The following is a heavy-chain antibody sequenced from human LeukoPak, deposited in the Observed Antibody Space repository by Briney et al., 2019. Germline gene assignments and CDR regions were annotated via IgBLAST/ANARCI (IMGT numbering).Heavy chain of an antibody. CDR2: ISGSGGST. CDR1: GFTFSSYA. J-gene: IGHJ4*02. D-gene: IGHD6-13*01. Sequence: PGGSLRLSCAASGFTFSSYAMSWVRQAPGKGLEWVSAISGSGGSTYYADSVKGRFTISRDNSKNTLYLQMNSLRAEDTAVYYCAKDSVLGWIQRLVDEGFDCWGQGTLVTVSS. V-gene: IGHV3-23*01. CDR3: AKDSVLGWIQRLVDEGFDC.